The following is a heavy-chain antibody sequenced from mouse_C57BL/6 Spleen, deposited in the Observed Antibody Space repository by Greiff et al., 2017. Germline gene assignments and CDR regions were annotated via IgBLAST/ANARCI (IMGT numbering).Heavy chain of an antibody. V-gene: IGHV1-80*01. CDR1: GYAFSSYW. Sequence: LQQSGASVKISCKASGYAFSSYWMNWVKQRPGKGLERIGQIYPGDGDTNYNGKFKGKATLTADKSSSTAYMQLSSLTSEDSAVYFCAHWGFDYWGQGTTLTVSS. CDR3: AHWGFDY. CDR2: IYPGDGDT. D-gene: IGHD4-1*01. J-gene: IGHJ2*01.